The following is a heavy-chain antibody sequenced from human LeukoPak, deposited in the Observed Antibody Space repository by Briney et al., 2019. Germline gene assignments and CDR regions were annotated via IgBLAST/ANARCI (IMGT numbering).Heavy chain of an antibody. J-gene: IGHJ4*02. CDR3: ARGRLWFGESSFDY. V-gene: IGHV1-2*02. CDR1: GYTFTSYG. CDR2: INPNSGGT. Sequence: ASVKVSCKASGYTFTSYGISWVRQAPGQGLEWMGWINPNSGGTNYAQKFQGRVTMTRDTSISTAYMELSRLRSDDTAVYYCARGRLWFGESSFDYWGQGTLVTVSS. D-gene: IGHD3-10*01.